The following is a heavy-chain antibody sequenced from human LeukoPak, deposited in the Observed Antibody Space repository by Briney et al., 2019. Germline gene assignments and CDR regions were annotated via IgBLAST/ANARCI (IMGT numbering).Heavy chain of an antibody. CDR3: ARGGRAVSGFNWFDP. CDR1: GYTFTAYY. Sequence: ASVKVSCKASGYTFTAYYMYWVRQAPGQGLEWMGWINPKSGGTNYAQNFQGRVTVTRDTSINTAYMDLSRLRSDDTAVYYCARGGRAVSGFNWFDPWGQGTLVTVSS. CDR2: INPKSGGT. J-gene: IGHJ5*02. V-gene: IGHV1-2*02. D-gene: IGHD1-1*01.